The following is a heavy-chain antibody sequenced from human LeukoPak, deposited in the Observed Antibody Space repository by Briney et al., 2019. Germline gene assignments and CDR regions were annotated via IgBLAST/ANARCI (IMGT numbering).Heavy chain of an antibody. V-gene: IGHV5-51*01. J-gene: IGHJ1*01. Sequence: GESLKISCKGSGYSFSSYWIAWVRQMPGKGLEWMGVIYPRDSRTTYSPSFQGQVTISADKSISTAYLQWSSLKASDTAIYYCARPECSSTRCYLYFQHWGQGTLVTVSS. D-gene: IGHD2-2*01. CDR2: IYPRDSRT. CDR1: GYSFSSYW. CDR3: ARPECSSTRCYLYFQH.